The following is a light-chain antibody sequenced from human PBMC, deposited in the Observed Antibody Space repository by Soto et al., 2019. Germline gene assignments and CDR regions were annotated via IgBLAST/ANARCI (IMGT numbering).Light chain of an antibody. CDR1: QSISNS. CDR3: QQYNSYSQT. CDR2: DAS. Sequence: TQSPGTLSLSPGARAPLCCRARQSISNSLAWYQQKPGQAPRLLIYDASTRAPGFPARFSGSGSGTEFTLTISSLQPDDSATYYCQQYNSYSQTFGQGTKVDIK. V-gene: IGKV3-15*01. J-gene: IGKJ1*01.